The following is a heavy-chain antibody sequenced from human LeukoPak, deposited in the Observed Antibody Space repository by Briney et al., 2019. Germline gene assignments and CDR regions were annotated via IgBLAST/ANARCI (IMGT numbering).Heavy chain of an antibody. J-gene: IGHJ6*03. Sequence: GGSLRLSCAASGFTVSTNYMSWVRQAPGKGLEWVSVIHSGGNTYYADSVKGRFTISRDNSKNTVYLQMNSLRAEDTAVYYCVRVFYDIVTGYLSVDYYYYYMDVWGKGTTVTISS. V-gene: IGHV3-66*01. CDR2: IHSGGNT. CDR3: VRVFYDIVTGYLSVDYYYYYMDV. D-gene: IGHD3-9*01. CDR1: GFTVSTNY.